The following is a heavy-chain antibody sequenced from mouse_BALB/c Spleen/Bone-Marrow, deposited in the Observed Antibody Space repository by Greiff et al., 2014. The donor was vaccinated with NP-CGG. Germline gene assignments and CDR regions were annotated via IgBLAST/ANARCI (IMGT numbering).Heavy chain of an antibody. J-gene: IGHJ3*01. V-gene: IGHV3-2*02. CDR2: ISYSGST. Sequence: EVQLVESGPGLVKPSQSLSPTCTVTGYSITSDYAWNWIRQFPGNKLEWMGYISYSGSTSYNPSLKSRISITRDTSKNQFFLQLNSVTTEDTATYYCARGITTAWFAYWGQGTLVTVSA. CDR1: GYSITSDYA. CDR3: ARGITTAWFAY. D-gene: IGHD2-4*01.